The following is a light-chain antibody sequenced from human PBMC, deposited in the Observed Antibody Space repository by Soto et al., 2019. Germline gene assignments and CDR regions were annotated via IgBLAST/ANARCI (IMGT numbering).Light chain of an antibody. J-gene: IGKJ4*01. CDR2: AVS. CDR1: QSRLHRYGKTY. V-gene: IGKV2D-29*01. CDR3: MQDVELPFT. Sequence: DVVTTRTPLSRAVTPGQRAPRPCKSSQSRLHRYGKTYLYWYLQNPGQPPQLLSYAVSNRFSGVSDRSSASGSGTDFTLKLSRVEAEDVGVSYCMQDVELPFTFGGGTKVDIK.